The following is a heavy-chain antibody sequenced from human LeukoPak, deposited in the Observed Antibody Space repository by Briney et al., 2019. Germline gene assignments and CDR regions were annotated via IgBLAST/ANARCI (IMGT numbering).Heavy chain of an antibody. Sequence: GGSLRLSCAASRFIFSSYHMHWVRQPPGKGLEWVSSISSSNSFIYYADSMKGRFTISRDNSKNTLYLQMNSLRAEDTAVYYCAKDASSLSLNYGMDVWGQGTTVTVSS. J-gene: IGHJ6*02. CDR2: ISSSNSFI. CDR3: AKDASSLSLNYGMDV. V-gene: IGHV3-21*04. CDR1: RFIFSSYH. D-gene: IGHD2-15*01.